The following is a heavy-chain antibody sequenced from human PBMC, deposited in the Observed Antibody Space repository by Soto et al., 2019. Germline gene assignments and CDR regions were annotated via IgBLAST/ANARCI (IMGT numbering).Heavy chain of an antibody. J-gene: IGHJ4*02. Sequence: QVQLVESGGGVVQPGRSLRLSCAASGFTLSSYAMHWVRQAPGKGLEWVAVISYDGSNKYYADSVKGRFTISRDNSLYLQMNSLRAEDTAVDYCARGRVYSSSWYGDYWGQGTLVTVSS. D-gene: IGHD6-13*01. CDR3: ARGRVYSSSWYGDY. CDR1: GFTLSSYA. CDR2: ISYDGSNK. V-gene: IGHV3-30-3*01.